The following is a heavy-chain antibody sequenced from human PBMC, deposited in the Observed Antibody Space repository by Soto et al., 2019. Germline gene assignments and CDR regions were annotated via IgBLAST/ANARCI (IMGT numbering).Heavy chain of an antibody. D-gene: IGHD2-15*01. Sequence: QVQLVQSGAEVKKPGASVKVSCKASGYTFTSYAMHWVRQAPGQRLEWMGWINAGNGNTKYSQKFQGRVTITRDTSASTAYMELSSLRSEDTAVYYCARDFRYCSGGSCYSPNYYYYGMDVWGQGTTVTVSS. CDR1: GYTFTSYA. V-gene: IGHV1-3*01. J-gene: IGHJ6*02. CDR3: ARDFRYCSGGSCYSPNYYYYGMDV. CDR2: INAGNGNT.